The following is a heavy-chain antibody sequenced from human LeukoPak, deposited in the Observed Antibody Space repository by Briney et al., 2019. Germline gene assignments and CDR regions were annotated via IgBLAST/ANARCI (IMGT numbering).Heavy chain of an antibody. CDR1: GFTFSSYG. CDR2: ISYDGSNK. Sequence: GGSLRLSCAASGFTFSSYGMHWVRQAPGKGLEWVAVISYDGSNKYYADSVKGRFTISRDNSKNTLYLQMNSLRAEDTAVYYCARSAVLMDMDVWGKGTTVTVSS. D-gene: IGHD2-8*01. CDR3: ARSAVLMDMDV. J-gene: IGHJ6*03. V-gene: IGHV3-30*03.